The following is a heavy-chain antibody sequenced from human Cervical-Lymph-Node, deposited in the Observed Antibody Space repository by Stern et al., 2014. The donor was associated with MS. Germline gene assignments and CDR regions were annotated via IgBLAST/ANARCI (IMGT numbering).Heavy chain of an antibody. J-gene: IGHJ3*02. D-gene: IGHD3-22*01. Sequence: QITLKESGPTLVKPTQTLTLTCNFSGFSLSTSGVGVGWIRQPPGKALEWLALIYWDDDKRYSPSLKSRLTITKDTSKNQVVLTMTNMDPVDTATYYCAHRMDYYDSSGYYIEVAFDIWGQGTMVTVSS. CDR2: IYWDDDK. V-gene: IGHV2-5*02. CDR1: GFSLSTSGVG. CDR3: AHRMDYYDSSGYYIEVAFDI.